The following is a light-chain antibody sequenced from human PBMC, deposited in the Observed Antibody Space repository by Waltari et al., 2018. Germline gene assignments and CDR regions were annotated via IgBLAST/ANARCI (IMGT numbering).Light chain of an antibody. Sequence: IVLTQSPLSLPVAPGEPASISCRSSQSLLHSNAYTYLDWYLQKPGQPPQLLIYLGSFRAFGVPDRFSGTGSGTDFTLDISRVEAEDVGVYYCMQTLQTRAFGQGTRVEI. J-gene: IGKJ1*01. CDR3: MQTLQTRA. CDR1: QSLLHSNAYTY. V-gene: IGKV2-28*01. CDR2: LGS.